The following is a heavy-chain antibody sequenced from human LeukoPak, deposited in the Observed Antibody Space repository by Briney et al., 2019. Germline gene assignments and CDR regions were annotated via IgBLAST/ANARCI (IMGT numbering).Heavy chain of an antibody. J-gene: IGHJ6*02. D-gene: IGHD2-2*01. CDR1: GFTFSSYG. V-gene: IGHV3-30*18. CDR2: ISYDGSNK. CDR3: AKSIVVVPAAIVYYYYGMDV. Sequence: GGSLRLSCAASGFTFSSYGMHWVRQAPGKGLEWVVVISYDGSNKYYADSVKGRFTISRDNSKNTLYLQMNSLRAEDTAVYYCAKSIVVVPAAIVYYYYGMDVWGQGTTVTVSS.